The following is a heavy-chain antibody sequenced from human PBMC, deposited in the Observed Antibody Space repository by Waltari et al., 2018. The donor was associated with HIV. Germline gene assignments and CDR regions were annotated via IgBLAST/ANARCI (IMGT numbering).Heavy chain of an antibody. D-gene: IGHD6-19*01. CDR3: AKSIAVAGPQFFYGMDV. J-gene: IGHJ6*02. Sequence: EVQLLESGGGLVQRGGSLGLSWAGSGFTFSNYAMSWVRQTPGKGLEWVSVISGSGGRTYSADSVKGRFTISRDNSKNTLYLQMNSLRAEDTAVYYCAKSIAVAGPQFFYGMDVWGHGTTVTVSS. CDR2: ISGSGGRT. CDR1: GFTFSNYA. V-gene: IGHV3-23*01.